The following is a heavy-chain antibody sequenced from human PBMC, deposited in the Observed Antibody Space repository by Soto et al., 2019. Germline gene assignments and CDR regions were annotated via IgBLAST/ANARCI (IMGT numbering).Heavy chain of an antibody. V-gene: IGHV3-23*04. CDR3: AKGPRSRGWYFDL. Sequence: EVQLVESGGDLVQPGGSLRLSCAVSGFTISFSKYWMHWLRQAPGKGLVWVSAISGSGGSTYYADSVKGRFTISRDNSKNTLYLQMNSLRAEDTAVYYCAKGPRSRGWYFDLWGRGTLVTVSS. D-gene: IGHD3-10*01. J-gene: IGHJ2*01. CDR1: GFTISFSKYW. CDR2: ISGSGGST.